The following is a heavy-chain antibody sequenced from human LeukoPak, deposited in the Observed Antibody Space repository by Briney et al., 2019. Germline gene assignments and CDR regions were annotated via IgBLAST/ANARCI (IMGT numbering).Heavy chain of an antibody. V-gene: IGHV1-46*01. J-gene: IGHJ4*02. Sequence: GSSVKVSCKASGYTFTTYYMHWVRQAPGQGLEWMGIINPSGGSTGYAQKFQGRVTMTRDTSTSTVYMELSSLRSGDTAVYYCAAGDLVYDYWGQGTLVTVSS. CDR2: INPSGGST. CDR1: GYTFTTYY. D-gene: IGHD4-17*01. CDR3: AAGDLVYDY.